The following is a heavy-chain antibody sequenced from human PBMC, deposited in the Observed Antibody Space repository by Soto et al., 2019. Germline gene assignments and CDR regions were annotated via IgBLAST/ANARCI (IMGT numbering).Heavy chain of an antibody. CDR1: GFTFRRHS. Sequence: GGSLRLSCAASGFTFRRHSVHWVRQAPGKGLEWVAVVSSDGSAKYYLDSVKGRFTSSRDNSKNTAFLQLNSLSSEDTAVYYCARSRSGAVADSFDSWGQGTLVNVSS. J-gene: IGHJ4*02. V-gene: IGHV3-30*04. CDR3: ARSRSGAVADSFDS. D-gene: IGHD3-10*01. CDR2: VSSDGSAK.